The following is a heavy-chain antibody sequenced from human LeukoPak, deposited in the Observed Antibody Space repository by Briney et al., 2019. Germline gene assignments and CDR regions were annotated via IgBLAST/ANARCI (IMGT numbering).Heavy chain of an antibody. J-gene: IGHJ5*02. V-gene: IGHV1-8*01. Sequence: ASVKVSCKASGYTFTSYDINWVRQATGQGLEWMGWMNPNSGNTGYAQKFQGRVTMTRNTSISTAYMELSSLRSEDTAVYYCARGLITDIAAAENWFDPWGQGTLVTVSS. CDR2: MNPNSGNT. CDR3: ARGLITDIAAAENWFDP. CDR1: GYTFTSYD. D-gene: IGHD6-13*01.